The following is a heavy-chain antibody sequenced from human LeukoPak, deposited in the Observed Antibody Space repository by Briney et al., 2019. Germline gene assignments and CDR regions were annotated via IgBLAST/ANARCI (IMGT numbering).Heavy chain of an antibody. CDR3: ARGGDDSSGYYSRSFDY. J-gene: IGHJ4*02. D-gene: IGHD3-22*01. CDR1: GGSISSYY. V-gene: IGHV4-4*07. CDR2: IYTSGST. Sequence: SETLSLTCTVSGGSISSYYWSWIRQPAGKGLEWIGRIYTSGSTNYNPSLKSRVTISVDTSKNQFSLKLSSVTAADTAVYYCARGGDDSSGYYSRSFDYWGQGTLVTVSS.